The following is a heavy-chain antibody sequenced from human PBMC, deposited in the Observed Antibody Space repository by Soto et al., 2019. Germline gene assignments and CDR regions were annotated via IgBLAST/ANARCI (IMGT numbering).Heavy chain of an antibody. J-gene: IGHJ4*02. Sequence: QMQLLQSGAEVKKTGSSVKISCKTSGWIFTFQYLHWVRQAPGQGLEWLGWITPYNGNAKYPQHLPGIMSLSSDNSLTPLFRESRDLMPVATGLYYCARSATSGDQHLLDSWGRGALV. CDR1: GWIFTFQY. V-gene: IGHV1-45*02. D-gene: IGHD7-27*01. CDR2: ITPYNGNA. CDR3: ARSATSGDQHLLDS.